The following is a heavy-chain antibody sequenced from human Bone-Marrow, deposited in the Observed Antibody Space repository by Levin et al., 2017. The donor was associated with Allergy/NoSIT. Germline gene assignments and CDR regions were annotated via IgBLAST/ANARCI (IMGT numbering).Heavy chain of an antibody. CDR1: GFTFGDYA. J-gene: IGHJ6*02. CDR3: TRDCDDFWSGYLDDYYGMDV. V-gene: IGHV3-49*03. D-gene: IGHD3-3*01. Sequence: GGSLRLSCTASGFTFGDYAMSWFRQAPGKGLEWVGFIRSKAYGGTTEYAASVKGRFTISRDDSKSIAYLQMNSLKTEDTAVYYCTRDCDDFWSGYLDDYYGMDVWGQGTTVTVSS. CDR2: IRSKAYGGTT.